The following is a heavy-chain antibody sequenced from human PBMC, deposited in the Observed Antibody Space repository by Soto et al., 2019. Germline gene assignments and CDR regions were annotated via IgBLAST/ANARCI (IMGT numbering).Heavy chain of an antibody. J-gene: IGHJ3*02. CDR1: VGSFSHYY. CDR3: ARGGSSDWQVALDI. D-gene: IGHD6-19*01. CDR2: IKHSGSS. V-gene: IGHV4-34*01. Sequence: QVQQQPWGAGLLKPSETLSLTCAVYVGSFSHYYWNWIRQSPGKGLEWIGKIKHSGSSNYNPSLRSRVSISVDMSKNQFSLRLTSVTAADTAVYYCARGGSSDWQVALDIWGQGTMVTVSS.